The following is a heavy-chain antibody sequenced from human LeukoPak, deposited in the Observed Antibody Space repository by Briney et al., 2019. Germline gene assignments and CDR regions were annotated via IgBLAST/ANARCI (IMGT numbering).Heavy chain of an antibody. D-gene: IGHD3-22*01. J-gene: IGHJ4*02. V-gene: IGHV4-61*02. CDR3: ARANDRSGYQSRGFDY. Sequence: PSETLSLTCTVSGASMRNYNYYWNWIRQPAGQGLQWIGRTYTRGSPSYSPSLKSRATISIDTSSSQFSLRLNSVTAADTAVYFCARANDRSGYQSRGFDYWGQGLLVSVSS. CDR1: GASMRNYNYY. CDR2: TYTRGSP.